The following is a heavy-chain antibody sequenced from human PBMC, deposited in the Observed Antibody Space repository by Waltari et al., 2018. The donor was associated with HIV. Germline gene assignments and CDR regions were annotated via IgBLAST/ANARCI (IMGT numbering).Heavy chain of an antibody. D-gene: IGHD1-26*01. V-gene: IGHV4-31*01. J-gene: IGHJ5*02. CDR3: ARGGVGATTNWLDP. Sequence: PGLVKPSQTLSLTCTVSGGSISRSGYYWSWIRQRPGKGLEWIGSIYYRGNTYYNPSLKSLLTISLDTSKNHFSLRLNSVTAADTAVYYCARGGVGATTNWLDPWGQGTLVTVSS. CDR2: IYYRGNT. CDR1: GGSISRSGYY.